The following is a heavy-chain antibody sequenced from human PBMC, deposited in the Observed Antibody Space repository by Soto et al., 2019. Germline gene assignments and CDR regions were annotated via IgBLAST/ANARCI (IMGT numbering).Heavy chain of an antibody. J-gene: IGHJ5*02. CDR1: GGSVSSGSYY. Sequence: PSETLSLTCTVSGGSVSSGSYYWSWIRQPPGKGLEWIGYIYYSGSTNYNPSLKSRVTISVATSKNQFSLKLSSVTAADTAVYYCARHVYDYVWGSYRSNWFDPWGQGTLVTVSS. D-gene: IGHD3-16*02. CDR2: IYYSGST. CDR3: ARHVYDYVWGSYRSNWFDP. V-gene: IGHV4-61*01.